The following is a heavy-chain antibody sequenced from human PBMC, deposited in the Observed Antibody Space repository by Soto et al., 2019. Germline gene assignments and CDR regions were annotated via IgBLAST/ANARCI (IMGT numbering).Heavy chain of an antibody. Sequence: QLQLQESGPGLVKPSETLSLTCRVSDGSMNSDSSYWGWIRQPPGKGLEWIGVINHSGSTYHNLSLKGRVTMSVDASRNQYSLNLTSMTAAHTAVYYCARLGGYVSVGYYYLWDSWGQGTLVTVSS. CDR1: DGSMNSDSSY. V-gene: IGHV4-39*01. J-gene: IGHJ4*02. D-gene: IGHD3-22*01. CDR2: INHSGST. CDR3: ARLGGYVSVGYYYLWDS.